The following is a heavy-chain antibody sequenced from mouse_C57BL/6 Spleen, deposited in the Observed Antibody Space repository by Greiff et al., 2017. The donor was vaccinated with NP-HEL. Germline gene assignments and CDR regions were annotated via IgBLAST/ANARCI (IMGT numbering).Heavy chain of an antibody. CDR1: GYTFTDYY. D-gene: IGHD1-1*01. V-gene: IGHV1-26*01. Sequence: VQLQQSGPELVKPGASVKISCKASGYTFTDYYMNWVKQSHGKSLEWIGDINPNNGGTSYNQKFKGKATLTVDKSSSTAYMELRSLTSEDSAVYYCARLIITTVPYAMDYWGQGTSVTVSS. CDR3: ARLIITTVPYAMDY. CDR2: INPNNGGT. J-gene: IGHJ4*01.